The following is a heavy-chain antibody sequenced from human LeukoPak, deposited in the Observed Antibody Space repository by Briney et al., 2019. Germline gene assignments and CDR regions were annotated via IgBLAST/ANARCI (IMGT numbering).Heavy chain of an antibody. CDR1: GGSISSYY. Sequence: ETLSLTCTVSGGSISSYYWSWIRQPPGKGLEWIGYIYYSGSTNYNPSLKSRVTISVDTSKNQFSLKLRSVTAADTAVYYCAREGYSSNWYDYWGQGTLVTVSS. D-gene: IGHD6-13*01. V-gene: IGHV4-59*01. CDR2: IYYSGST. CDR3: AREGYSSNWYDY. J-gene: IGHJ5*01.